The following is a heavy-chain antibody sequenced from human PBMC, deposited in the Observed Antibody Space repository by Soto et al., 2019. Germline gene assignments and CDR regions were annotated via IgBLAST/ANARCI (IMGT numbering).Heavy chain of an antibody. CDR2: ISGSAGT. V-gene: IGHV3-23*01. Sequence: VGSLRLSCTASGFTFRTYAMTWFRQAPGKGLEWVSAISGSAGTFYATSVKGRFTISRDNSRSTVYLQMHSLRAEDSAIYYCAKEKDYDFNWGSDRFTSHYWGRGTLVTVSS. CDR1: GFTFRTYA. CDR3: AKEKDYDFNWGSDRFTSHY. D-gene: IGHD3-16*02. J-gene: IGHJ4*02.